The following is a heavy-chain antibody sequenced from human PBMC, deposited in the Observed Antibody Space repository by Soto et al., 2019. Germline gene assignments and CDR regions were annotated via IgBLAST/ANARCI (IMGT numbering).Heavy chain of an antibody. Sequence: PSQTLSLTCALSGDSVSSNNIAWNWLRQSPWRGLEWLGRTYYRSKWYNEYAVSVRSRITINLDTSKNQLSLQLNSVTPEDTAANYSARGRWSTFDYWGQGAQVTVSS. CDR1: GDSVSSNNIA. D-gene: IGHD2-15*01. J-gene: IGHJ4*02. CDR3: ARGRWSTFDY. CDR2: TYYRSKWYN. V-gene: IGHV6-1*01.